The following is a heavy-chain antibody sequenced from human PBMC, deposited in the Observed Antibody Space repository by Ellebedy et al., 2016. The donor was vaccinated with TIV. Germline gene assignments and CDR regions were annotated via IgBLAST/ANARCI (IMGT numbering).Heavy chain of an antibody. J-gene: IGHJ4*02. Sequence: GESLKISCATSGFTLNDYAMSWVRQAPGKGLEWVATIKQDGSEKNYVDSVKGRFTISRDNAKNSLYLQMNSLRGEDTAVYYCARDGQYTVTPSYWGQGTTATVSS. CDR2: IKQDGSEK. D-gene: IGHD4-17*01. CDR3: ARDGQYTVTPSY. V-gene: IGHV3-7*03. CDR1: GFTLNDYA.